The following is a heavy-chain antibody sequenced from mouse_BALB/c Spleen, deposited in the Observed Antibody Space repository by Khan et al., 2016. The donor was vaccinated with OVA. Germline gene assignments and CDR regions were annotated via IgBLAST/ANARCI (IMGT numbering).Heavy chain of an antibody. J-gene: IGHJ3*01. D-gene: IGHD1-1*01. V-gene: IGHV1-7*01. CDR2: INPSTGYT. Sequence: VQLQESGAELAKPGASVKMSCKASGYTFTSYWMHWVKQRPGQGLEWIGYINPSTGYTEYNQRFKDKATLTADKSSSTAYMQLSSLTSEESAVYYCANHGSSSGWFTYWGQGTLVTVSA. CDR3: ANHGSSSGWFTY. CDR1: GYTFTSYW.